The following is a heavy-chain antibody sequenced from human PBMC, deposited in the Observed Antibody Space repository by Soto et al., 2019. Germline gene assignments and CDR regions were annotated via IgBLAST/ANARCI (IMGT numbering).Heavy chain of an antibody. Sequence: QVTLKESGPVLVKPTETLTLTCTVSGFSLSNAKMGVTWIRQPPGKALEWLAHIFSNDEKSYSTSLKSRLTISXDXXKSQVVLTMTNMDPVDTATYYCARISRDGYNYLDYWGQGTLVTVSS. V-gene: IGHV2-26*01. CDR1: GFSLSNAKMG. CDR3: ARISRDGYNYLDY. J-gene: IGHJ4*02. D-gene: IGHD5-12*01. CDR2: IFSNDEK.